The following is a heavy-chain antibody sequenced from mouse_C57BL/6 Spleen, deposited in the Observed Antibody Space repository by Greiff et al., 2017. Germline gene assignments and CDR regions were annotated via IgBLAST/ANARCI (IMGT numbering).Heavy chain of an antibody. V-gene: IGHV5-16*01. CDR3: ARDQYYGSSYYFDY. CDR1: GFTFSDYY. D-gene: IGHD1-1*01. Sequence: EVQVVESEGGLVQPGSSMKLSCTASGFTFSDYYMAWVRQVPEKGLEWVANINYDGSSTYYLDSLKSRFIISRDNAKNILYLQMSSLKSEDTATYYCARDQYYGSSYYFDYWGQGTTLTVSS. J-gene: IGHJ2*01. CDR2: INYDGSST.